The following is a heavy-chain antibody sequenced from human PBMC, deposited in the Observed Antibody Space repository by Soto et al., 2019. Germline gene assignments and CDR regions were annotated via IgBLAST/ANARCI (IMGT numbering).Heavy chain of an antibody. CDR2: ISSSSSTI. V-gene: IGHV3-48*02. CDR3: ASRCSSTSCYNAGGYGMDV. Sequence: GGPLRLSCTAAGVPFRSYAMRWVRPAPGKGLEWVSYISSSSSTIYYADSVKGRFTISRDNAKNSLYLQMNSLRDEDTAVYYCASRCSSTSCYNAGGYGMDVWGQGTTVTVSS. CDR1: GVPFRSYA. D-gene: IGHD2-2*02. J-gene: IGHJ6*02.